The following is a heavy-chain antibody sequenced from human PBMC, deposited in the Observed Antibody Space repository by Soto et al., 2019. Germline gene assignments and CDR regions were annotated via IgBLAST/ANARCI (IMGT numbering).Heavy chain of an antibody. CDR1: GGSISSSSYY. D-gene: IGHD3-9*01. CDR2: IYYSGST. Sequence: QLQLQESGPGLVKPSETLSLTCTVSGGSISSSSYYWGWIHQPPGKGQEWIGRIYYSGSTYYNPFLTSRVTRSVDTSKNQASLELSAVTAADTAVYYCARHTEDDSYYEIVTGYSSPPGWFDPWGQGTLVTVSS. V-gene: IGHV4-39*01. CDR3: ARHTEDDSYYEIVTGYSSPPGWFDP. J-gene: IGHJ5*02.